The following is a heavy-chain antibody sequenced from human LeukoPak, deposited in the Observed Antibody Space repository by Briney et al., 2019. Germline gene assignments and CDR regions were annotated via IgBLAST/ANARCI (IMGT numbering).Heavy chain of an antibody. CDR2: MNPNTGAT. CDR1: GYTFTDYS. J-gene: IGHJ3*02. D-gene: IGHD3-22*01. CDR3: ASKKMIPHTGAGDI. V-gene: IGHV1-2*02. Sequence: ASVKVSCKASGYTFTDYSIHWVRQAPGQGLEWMGWMNPNTGATKYAQKFQGRVTMTRDTSISTAYMELQSLDSDDTAVYYCASKKMIPHTGAGDIWGQGTMVSVSS.